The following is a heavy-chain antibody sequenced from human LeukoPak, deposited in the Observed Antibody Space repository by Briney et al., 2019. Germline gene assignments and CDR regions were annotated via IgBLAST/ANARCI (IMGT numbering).Heavy chain of an antibody. CDR2: IYHSGNT. Sequence: SGTRSLTCAVSGGSISSSNWWSWVRQPPGKGLEWIGEIYHSGNTNYNPSLKSRVTISVDKSKNQFSLKLSSVTAADTAVYYCARTYCSGGSCSHFDYWGQGTLVTVSS. CDR3: ARTYCSGGSCSHFDY. CDR1: GGSISSSNW. V-gene: IGHV4-4*02. D-gene: IGHD2-15*01. J-gene: IGHJ4*02.